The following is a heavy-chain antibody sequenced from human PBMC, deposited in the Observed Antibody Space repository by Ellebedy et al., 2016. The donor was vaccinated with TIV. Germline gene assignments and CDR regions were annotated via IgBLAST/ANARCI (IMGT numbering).Heavy chain of an antibody. CDR2: IYSGGST. CDR1: GFTVSSNY. J-gene: IGHJ4*02. V-gene: IGHV3-66*01. CDR3: ARVEASWSCFDY. Sequence: GESLKISCAASGFTVSSNYMSWVRQAPGKGLEWVSVIYSGGSTYYADSVKGRFTISRDNSKNTLYLQMNSLRAEDTAVYYCARVEASWSCFDYWGQGTLVTVSS. D-gene: IGHD1-1*01.